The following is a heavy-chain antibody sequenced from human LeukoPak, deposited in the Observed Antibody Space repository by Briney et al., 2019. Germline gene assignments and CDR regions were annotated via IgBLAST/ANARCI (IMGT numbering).Heavy chain of an antibody. CDR3: AGVSRIFGVLDTLRGYFDY. Sequence: SETLSLTCTVSGGSISSSSYYWGWIRQPPGKGLEWIGSTYYSGSTYYNPSLKSRVTISVDTSKNQFSLKLSSVTAADTAVYYCAGVSRIFGVLDTLRGYFDYWGQGTLVTVSS. CDR2: TYYSGST. D-gene: IGHD3-3*01. CDR1: GGSISSSSYY. J-gene: IGHJ4*02. V-gene: IGHV4-39*07.